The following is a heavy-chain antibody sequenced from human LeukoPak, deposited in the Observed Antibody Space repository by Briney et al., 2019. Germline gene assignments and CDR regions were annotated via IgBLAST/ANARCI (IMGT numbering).Heavy chain of an antibody. J-gene: IGHJ4*02. CDR3: ARSPREYYDFWSGDYTIDY. D-gene: IGHD3-3*01. V-gene: IGHV1-18*01. CDR2: ISAYNGNT. CDR1: GYTFISYG. Sequence: ASVKVSCKASGYTFISYGISWVRQAPGQGLEWMGRISAYNGNTNYAQKLQGRVTMTTDTSTSTAYMELRSLRSDDTAVYYCARSPREYYDFWSGDYTIDYWGQGTLVTVSS.